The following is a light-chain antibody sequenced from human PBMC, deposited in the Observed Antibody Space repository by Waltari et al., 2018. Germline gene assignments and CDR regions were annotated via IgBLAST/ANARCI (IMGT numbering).Light chain of an antibody. J-gene: IGLJ2*01. V-gene: IGLV2-14*03. CDR3: ASYTNTNTII. CDR1: INDIGYYNF. Sequence: STISCTGTINDIGYYNFVFWYQQHPGKAPRLIIFDVTRWPSGVSHRFSGSKSGSAASLTISGLQAEDEADYYCASYTNTNTIIFGEGTKVAVL. CDR2: DVT.